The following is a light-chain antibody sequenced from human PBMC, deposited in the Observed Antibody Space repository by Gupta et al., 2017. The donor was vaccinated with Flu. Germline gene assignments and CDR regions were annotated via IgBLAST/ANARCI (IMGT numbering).Light chain of an antibody. CDR2: WAS. Sequence: DIVITQSAHSLAVSVGERATIDCKSSQNRLRGSNNWNYVAWYHQKPGQPPKLLIHWASTRESGVPDSFSGSGSGTDFALTISSPQAEDVAVYYCQQDDKAPLTFGTGTKVEIK. V-gene: IGKV4-1*01. CDR3: QQDDKAPLT. J-gene: IGKJ4*01. CDR1: QNRLRGSNNWNY.